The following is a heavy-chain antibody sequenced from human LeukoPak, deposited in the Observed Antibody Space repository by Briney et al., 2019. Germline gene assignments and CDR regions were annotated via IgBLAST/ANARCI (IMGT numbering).Heavy chain of an antibody. D-gene: IGHD3-10*01. V-gene: IGHV3-53*01. CDR2: IYSGGST. CDR1: GFTVSSNY. Sequence: GGSLRLSCAASGFTVSSNYMSWVRQAPGKGLEWVSVIYSGGSTYYADSVKGRFTISRDNSKSTLYLQMNSLRAEDTAVYYCARKAKRFGELLDYWGQGTLVTVSS. J-gene: IGHJ4*02. CDR3: ARKAKRFGELLDY.